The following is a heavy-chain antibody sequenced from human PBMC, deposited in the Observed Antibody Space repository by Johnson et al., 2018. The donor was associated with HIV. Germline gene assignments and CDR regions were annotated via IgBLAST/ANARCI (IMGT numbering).Heavy chain of an antibody. Sequence: QVQLVESGGGLVQPGGSLRLSCAASGFTFSSYGMHWVRQAPGKGLEWVAVIWYDGSNKYYADSVKGRFTISRDNSKNTLYLQMNRLRAEDTAVYYCARYSESYPLSAYDIWGQGTMVTVSS. CDR3: ARYSESYPLSAYDI. J-gene: IGHJ3*02. CDR1: GFTFSSYG. V-gene: IGHV3-33*08. D-gene: IGHD1-26*01. CDR2: IWYDGSNK.